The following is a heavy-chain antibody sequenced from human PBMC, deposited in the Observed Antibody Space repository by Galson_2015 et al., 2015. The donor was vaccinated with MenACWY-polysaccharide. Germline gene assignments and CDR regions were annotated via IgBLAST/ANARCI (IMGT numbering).Heavy chain of an antibody. V-gene: IGHV4-31*03. J-gene: IGHJ4*02. Sequence: TLSLTCTVSGGSISSGGYYWSWIRQHPGKGLEWIGYIYYSGSTYYNPSLKSRVTISVDTSKNQFSLKLSSVTAADTAVYYCARDDSRSYGGNSAFDYWCQGTLVTVSS. D-gene: IGHD4-23*01. CDR1: GGSISSGGYY. CDR2: IYYSGST. CDR3: ARDDSRSYGGNSAFDY.